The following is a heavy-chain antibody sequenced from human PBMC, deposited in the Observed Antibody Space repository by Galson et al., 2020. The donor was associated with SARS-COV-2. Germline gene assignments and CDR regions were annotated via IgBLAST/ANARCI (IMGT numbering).Heavy chain of an antibody. CDR3: ARDVERQWLEADDAFDS. J-gene: IGHJ3*02. V-gene: IGHV1-18*01. CDR2: ISVNSGKT. Sequence: ASVKVSCKASGYILSSSIIAWVRQAPGQGLAWMGWISVNSGKTNYAQKFQGRVTMSTDTSSNIVYMELRSLSSDDTAVYYCARDVERQWLEADDAFDSWGQGTLVTVSS. CDR1: GYILSSSI. D-gene: IGHD6-19*01.